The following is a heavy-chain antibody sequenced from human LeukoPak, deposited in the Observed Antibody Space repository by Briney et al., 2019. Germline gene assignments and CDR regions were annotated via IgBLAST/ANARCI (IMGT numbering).Heavy chain of an antibody. CDR2: ISGSGGST. Sequence: GGSLRLSCAASGFTFSSYAMSWVRQAPGKGLEWVSAISGSGGSTYYADSVKGRFTITRDNSKNTLYLQMNSLRAEDTAVYYCAKDQAASPTYFDYWGQGTLVTVSS. V-gene: IGHV3-23*01. D-gene: IGHD6-13*01. J-gene: IGHJ4*02. CDR3: AKDQAASPTYFDY. CDR1: GFTFSSYA.